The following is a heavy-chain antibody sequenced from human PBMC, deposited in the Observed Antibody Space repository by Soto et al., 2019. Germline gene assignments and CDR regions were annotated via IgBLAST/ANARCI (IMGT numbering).Heavy chain of an antibody. Sequence: SVKVSCKASGGTFSSYAISWVRQAPGQGLEWMGGIIPIFGTANYAQKFQGRVTITADESTSTAYMELSSLRSEDTAVYYCASRGSGDSGYDLGDYSYGMDVWGQGTTVTVSS. D-gene: IGHD5-12*01. CDR2: IIPIFGTA. V-gene: IGHV1-69*13. CDR1: GGTFSSYA. J-gene: IGHJ6*02. CDR3: ASRGSGDSGYDLGDYSYGMDV.